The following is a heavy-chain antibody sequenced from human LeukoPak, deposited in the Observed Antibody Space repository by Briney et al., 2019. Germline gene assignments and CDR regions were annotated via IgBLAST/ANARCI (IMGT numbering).Heavy chain of an antibody. CDR2: MYYSGSTNYNPT. CDR3: ARQGDNSKWYVWFDP. J-gene: IGHJ5*02. CDR1: GGSISSYY. D-gene: IGHD6-13*01. Sequence: SETLSLTCSVSGGSISSYYWSWIRQPPGKGLEWIGYMYYSGSTNYNPTNYNPSLKSRVTISVDTSKNQFSLKLSSVTAADTAVYYCARQGDNSKWYVWFDPGAREPWSPSPQ. V-gene: IGHV4-59*08.